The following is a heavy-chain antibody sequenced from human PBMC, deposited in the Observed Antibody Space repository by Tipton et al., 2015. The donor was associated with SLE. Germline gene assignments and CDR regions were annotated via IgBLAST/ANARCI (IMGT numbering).Heavy chain of an antibody. CDR2: IYTSGST. D-gene: IGHD2-2*01. J-gene: IGHJ4*02. CDR3: ARDLAYCSSTSCFDYFDY. Sequence: TLSLTCTVSGGSISSGSYYWSWIRQPAGKGLEWIGRIYTSGSTNYNPSHKSRVTISVDTPKNQFSLKLSSVTAADTAVYYCARDLAYCSSTSCFDYFDYWGQGTLVTVSS. CDR1: GGSISSGSYY. V-gene: IGHV4-61*02.